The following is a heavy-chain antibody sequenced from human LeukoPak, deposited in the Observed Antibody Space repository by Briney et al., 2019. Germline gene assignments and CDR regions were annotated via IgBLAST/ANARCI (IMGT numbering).Heavy chain of an antibody. J-gene: IGHJ4*02. CDR3: ATPYGSGWYAFDY. D-gene: IGHD6-19*01. CDR2: FDPEDGET. CDR1: GYTLTELS. V-gene: IGHV1-24*01. Sequence: ASVKVSCKVSGYTLTELSMHWVRQAPGKGLEWMGGFDPEDGETIYAQKFQGRVTMTEDKSTDTAYMELSSLRSEDTAVYYCATPYGSGWYAFDYWGQGTLVTVSS.